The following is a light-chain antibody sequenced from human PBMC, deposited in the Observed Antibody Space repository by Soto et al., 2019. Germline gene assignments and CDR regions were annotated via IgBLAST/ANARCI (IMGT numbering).Light chain of an antibody. CDR3: QQRSNWPRT. CDR2: DAS. CDR1: QSVSSY. Sequence: EIVLTQSPATLSLSPGERATLSCRASQSVSSYLAWYQQKPGQAPRLLIYDASNRATGIPARFSGSGSGTDVTLTISSLEPEDFGVYYCQQRSNWPRTFGQGTKVEIK. J-gene: IGKJ1*01. V-gene: IGKV3-11*01.